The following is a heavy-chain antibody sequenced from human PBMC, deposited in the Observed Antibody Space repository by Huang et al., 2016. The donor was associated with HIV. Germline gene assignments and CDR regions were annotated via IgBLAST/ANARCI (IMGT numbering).Heavy chain of an antibody. D-gene: IGHD2-15*01. CDR2: IKIDGRTT. J-gene: IGHJ3*02. CDR3: ARAGGFEI. Sequence: EEHLVESGGGLVQPGGSLRLSCEASGFNFSNYWMQWVRQAPGKGLMVVLRIKIDGRTTDYADSVKVRFTISRDNAKNTLYLQMSSLTAEDTAIYYCARAGGFEIWGQGTVVTVSS. V-gene: IGHV3-74*01. CDR1: GFNFSNYW.